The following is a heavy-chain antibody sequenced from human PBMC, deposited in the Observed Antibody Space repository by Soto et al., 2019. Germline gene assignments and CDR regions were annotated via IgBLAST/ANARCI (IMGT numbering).Heavy chain of an antibody. D-gene: IGHD3-16*01. CDR3: ARAPGGRRALDI. CDR2: ISSSSSYI. CDR1: GFTFSSYS. Sequence: GGSLRLSCAASGFTFSSYSMNWVRQAPGKGLEWVSSISSSSSYIYYADSVKGRFTISRDNAKNSLYLQMNSLRAEDTAVYYCARAPGGRRALDIWGQGTMVTVSS. J-gene: IGHJ3*02. V-gene: IGHV3-21*01.